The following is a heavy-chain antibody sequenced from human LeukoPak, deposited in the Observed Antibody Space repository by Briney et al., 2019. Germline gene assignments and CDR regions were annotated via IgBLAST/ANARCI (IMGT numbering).Heavy chain of an antibody. D-gene: IGHD5-18*01. CDR3: ATLEYSYGSYYYYYMDV. Sequence: PGGSLRLSCAASGFTFSSYGMHWVRQAPGKGLEWVAFIRYDGSNKYYADSVKGRFTISRDNSKNTLYLQMNSLRAEDTVVYYCATLEYSYGSYYYYYMDVWGKGTTVTVSS. V-gene: IGHV3-30*02. CDR1: GFTFSSYG. CDR2: IRYDGSNK. J-gene: IGHJ6*03.